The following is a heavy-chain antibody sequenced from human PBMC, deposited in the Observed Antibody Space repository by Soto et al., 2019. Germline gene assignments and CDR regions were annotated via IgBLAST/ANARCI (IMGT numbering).Heavy chain of an antibody. CDR1: GYTFTDYD. CDR2: MSPDSGNA. D-gene: IGHD2-21*02. V-gene: IGHV1-8*01. CDR3: EVTTGY. Sequence: QVQVVKSRTEVKKPGASVKVSCKTSGYTFTDYDINWVRQTTGQGLEWMGWMSPDSGNAGYAQQFQGRVTMTSNTSTSTAYMELRSLRSEDTAMYYCEVTTGYWGQGTMVTVSS. J-gene: IGHJ4*02.